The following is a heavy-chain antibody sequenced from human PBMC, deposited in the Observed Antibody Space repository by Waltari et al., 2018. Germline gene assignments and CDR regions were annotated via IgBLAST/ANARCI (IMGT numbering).Heavy chain of an antibody. V-gene: IGHV3-74*01. CDR1: GFPLSSSW. J-gene: IGHJ3*02. Sequence: EVQLVESGGGLVQPGGSLRQSCAASGFPLSSSWMPGFGQAPGKGLAWVSRINSDGSSTSYADSVMGRFTISRDNAKNTLYLQMNSLSVDDTAVYYCAELSSSAFHIWGQGTMVTVSS. CDR2: INSDGSST. CDR3: AELSSSAFHI. D-gene: IGHD1-7*01.